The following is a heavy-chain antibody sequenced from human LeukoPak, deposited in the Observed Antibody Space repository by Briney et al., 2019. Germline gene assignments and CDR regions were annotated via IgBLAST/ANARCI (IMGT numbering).Heavy chain of an antibody. Sequence: ASVKVSFKTSGYAFTGYYINWVRQAPGQGMEWMGRVNPNSGDTNFAQKFQGRVTLTRDNSISTVYMGLTRLSSDLRAVYYCAREARVIGSNLVRLDHFDSWEQGHLVTVSS. CDR3: AREARVIGSNLVRLDHFDS. V-gene: IGHV1-2*06. J-gene: IGHJ4*02. D-gene: IGHD2-21*01. CDR1: GYAFTGYY. CDR2: VNPNSGDT.